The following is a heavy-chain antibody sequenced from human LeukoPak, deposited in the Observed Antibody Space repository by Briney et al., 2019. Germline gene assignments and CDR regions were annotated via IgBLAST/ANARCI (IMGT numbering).Heavy chain of an antibody. CDR1: GFTFSNYW. V-gene: IGHV3-74*01. D-gene: IGHD3-22*01. J-gene: IGHJ6*02. Sequence: GGSLRLSCAASGFTFSNYWMHWVRQAPGKGLMWVSRINSDESSTSYADSVKGRFTISRDNSKNTLYLQMNSLRAEDTAVYYCAKELYDSSGYYYNYYYYYGMDVWGQGTTVTVSS. CDR3: AKELYDSSGYYYNYYYYYGMDV. CDR2: INSDESST.